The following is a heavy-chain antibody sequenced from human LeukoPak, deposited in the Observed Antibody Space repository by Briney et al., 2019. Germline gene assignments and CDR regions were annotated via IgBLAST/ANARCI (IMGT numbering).Heavy chain of an antibody. CDR3: ARDKDPSARVFDI. V-gene: IGHV4-59*02. CDR1: GGSVSSLY. Sequence: SETLSLTCTVSGGSVSSLYWSWFRQPPGKGLEWIGYIYDSETTQYNPSLKSRVTISADTSKNQFSLNLTSVTAADTAVYYCARDKDPSARVFDIWGQGTMVTVSS. J-gene: IGHJ3*02. D-gene: IGHD2-2*01. CDR2: IYDSETT.